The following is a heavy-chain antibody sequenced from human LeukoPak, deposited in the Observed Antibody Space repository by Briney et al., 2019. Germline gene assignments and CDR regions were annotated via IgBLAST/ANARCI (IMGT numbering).Heavy chain of an antibody. Sequence: PGGSLRLSCAASGFTFSSYSMNWVRQAPGKGLEWVAFIRYDGSNKYYADSVKGRFTISRDNSKNTLYLQMNSLRAEDTAVYYCAKTAYYYDSSGYGVGGYYFDYWGQGTLVTVSS. CDR3: AKTAYYYDSSGYGVGGYYFDY. J-gene: IGHJ4*02. V-gene: IGHV3-30*02. CDR1: GFTFSSYS. CDR2: IRYDGSNK. D-gene: IGHD3-22*01.